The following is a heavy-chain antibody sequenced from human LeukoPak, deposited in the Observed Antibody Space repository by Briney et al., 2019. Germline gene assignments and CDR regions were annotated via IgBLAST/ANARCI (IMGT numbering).Heavy chain of an antibody. D-gene: IGHD3-10*01. J-gene: IGHJ4*02. CDR3: ARDGISRGIIDY. CDR2: IYTSGST. CDR1: VGSISSYY. Sequence: KPSATLSLTCAVSVGSISSYYRSWIRQPAGKGLEWIGRIYTSGSTNYNPSLKSRVTMSVDTSKNQFSLKMSSVTAADTAVYYCARDGISRGIIDYWGQGTLVTVSS. V-gene: IGHV4-4*07.